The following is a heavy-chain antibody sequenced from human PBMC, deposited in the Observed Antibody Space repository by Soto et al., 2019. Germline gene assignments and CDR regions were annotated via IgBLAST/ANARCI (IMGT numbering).Heavy chain of an antibody. CDR2: IFYSGST. V-gene: IGHV4-39*01. J-gene: IGHJ5*02. D-gene: IGHD3-22*01. CDR3: ARLGNYYQSLDP. CDR1: GGSISSSSYY. Sequence: SETLSLTCTVSGGSISSSSYYWGWIRQPPGKGLEWIGSIFYSGSTYYNPSLKSRVTISVDTSKSQFSLRLTSVTASDTAVYYCARLGNYYQSLDPWGQGTLVTVSS.